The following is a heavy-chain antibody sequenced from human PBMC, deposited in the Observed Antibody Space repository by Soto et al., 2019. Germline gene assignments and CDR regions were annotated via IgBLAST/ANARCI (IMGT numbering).Heavy chain of an antibody. D-gene: IGHD3-3*01. CDR3: AKEDWIGPMDV. V-gene: IGHV3-30*18. J-gene: IGHJ6*02. CDR2: ISYDGSNK. CDR1: YG. Sequence: YGPYRFRQAPGKGLEWVAVISYDGSNKNYADSVKGRFTISRDNSKNTQYLQMNSLRDEDTALYYCAKEDWIGPMDVWGQWTTVTVSS.